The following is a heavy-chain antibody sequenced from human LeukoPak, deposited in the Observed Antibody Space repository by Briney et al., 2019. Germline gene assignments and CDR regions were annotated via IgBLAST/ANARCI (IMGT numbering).Heavy chain of an antibody. CDR1: GGSISSYY. CDR3: ARTYYYGSESEYYFDY. Sequence: KPSETLSLTCTVSGGSISSYYWSWIRQPPGKGLEWIGYIYYSGSTNYNPSLKSRVTISVDTSKNQFSLKLSSVTAADTAVYYCARTYYYGSESEYYFDYWGQGTLVTVSS. V-gene: IGHV4-59*01. D-gene: IGHD3-10*01. J-gene: IGHJ4*02. CDR2: IYYSGST.